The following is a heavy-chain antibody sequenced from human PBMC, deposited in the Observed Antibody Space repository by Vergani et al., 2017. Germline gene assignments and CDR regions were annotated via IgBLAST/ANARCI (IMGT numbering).Heavy chain of an antibody. Sequence: QVQLVESGGGVVQPGRSLRLSCAASGFTFSSYGMHWVRQAPGKGLEWVAVIWYDGSNKYYADSVKGRFTISRDNSKNTLYLQMNSLRAEETAVYYCARDPLIYDSSSFDYWGQGTLVTVSS. CDR3: ARDPLIYDSSSFDY. V-gene: IGHV3-33*01. J-gene: IGHJ4*02. CDR2: IWYDGSNK. CDR1: GFTFSSYG. D-gene: IGHD3-22*01.